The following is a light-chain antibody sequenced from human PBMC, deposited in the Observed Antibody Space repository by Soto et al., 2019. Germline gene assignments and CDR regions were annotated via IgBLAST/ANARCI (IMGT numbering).Light chain of an antibody. Sequence: DIQMTQSPSSLSASVGDRVTITCRASQSVSRSLSWYQQKPGKAPKPLIFAASSLQSGVPSRFSGGGTGTDFTLTISSLQPEDCATYYCEQFYDYPLTFGGGTKVEIK. CDR3: EQFYDYPLT. CDR1: QSVSRS. CDR2: AAS. V-gene: IGKV1-39*01. J-gene: IGKJ4*01.